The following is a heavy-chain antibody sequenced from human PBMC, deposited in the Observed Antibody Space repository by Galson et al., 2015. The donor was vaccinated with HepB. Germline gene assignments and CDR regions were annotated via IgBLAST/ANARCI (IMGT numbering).Heavy chain of an antibody. J-gene: IGHJ4*02. D-gene: IGHD3-10*01. V-gene: IGHV3-33*01. CDR1: GFVFKKFG. CDR2: MWHDGKWK. CDR3: ARDPGKDEAIDY. Sequence: SLRLSCATSGFVFKKFGMHWVRQAPGKGLEWLAVMWHDGKWKQYSESMEGRFTISKDKSGNTMVLQLDSLRVEDTGIYYCARDPGKDEAIDYWGQGTLVTV.